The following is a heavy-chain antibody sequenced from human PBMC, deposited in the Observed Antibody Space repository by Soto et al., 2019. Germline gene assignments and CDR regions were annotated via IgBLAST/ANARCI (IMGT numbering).Heavy chain of an antibody. CDR2: ISGNGEII. J-gene: IGHJ4*02. Sequence: GGSLRLFCAVSGFTFSRFAMHWIRRAPGKGLEWISYISGNGEIIQYAASARGRFTISRDNAENSVYLEMDSLRAEDTALYYCARDVDADFRTDFDYWGRGTLVTVSS. V-gene: IGHV3-11*01. CDR1: GFTFSRFA. D-gene: IGHD4-17*01. CDR3: ARDVDADFRTDFDY.